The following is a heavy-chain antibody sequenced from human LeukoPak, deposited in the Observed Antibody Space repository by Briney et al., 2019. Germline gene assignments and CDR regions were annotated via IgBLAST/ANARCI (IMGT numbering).Heavy chain of an antibody. CDR2: INPSGSDT. Sequence: GASLKISCQAACSFFTSYWIGWVRPLPGEGLEWMGIINPSGSDTRYSPFFQGQVTITADKSISSVYLQWRSLKASDTAKYYCAKGYSRVDYWGQGTLVTVSS. V-gene: IGHV5-51*01. CDR3: AKGYSRVDY. D-gene: IGHD5-12*01. CDR1: CSFFTSYW. J-gene: IGHJ4*02.